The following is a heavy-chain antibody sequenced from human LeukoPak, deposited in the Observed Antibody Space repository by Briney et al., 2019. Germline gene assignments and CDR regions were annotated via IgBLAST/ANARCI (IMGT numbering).Heavy chain of an antibody. V-gene: IGHV4-38-2*02. J-gene: IGHJ4*02. CDR3: AREAGLWFGELSGGHPFNY. CDR2: IYHSGST. D-gene: IGHD3-10*01. CDR1: GYSISSGYY. Sequence: ETLSLTCTVSGYSISSGYYWGWIRQPPGKGLEWIGSIYHSGSTYYNPSLKSRVTISVDTSKNQFSLQLSSVTAADTAVYYCAREAGLWFGELSGGHPFNYWGQGTLVTVSS.